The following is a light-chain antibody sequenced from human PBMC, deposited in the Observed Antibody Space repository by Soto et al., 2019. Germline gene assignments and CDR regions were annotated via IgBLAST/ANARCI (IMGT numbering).Light chain of an antibody. Sequence: QSALTQPASVSGSPGQSITISCTGTSSDVGTYNLVSWYQQHPVKAPKLIIYDGIRRPSGLSTRFFGSRSGNTASLTISGLQAEDEAAYYCCSYTSGNTLVFGGGTKLTVL. V-gene: IGLV2-23*01. CDR2: DGI. J-gene: IGLJ3*02. CDR3: CSYTSGNTLV. CDR1: SSDVGTYNL.